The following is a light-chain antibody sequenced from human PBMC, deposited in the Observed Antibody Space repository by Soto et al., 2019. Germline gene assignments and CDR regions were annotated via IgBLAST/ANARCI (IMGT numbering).Light chain of an antibody. CDR1: QSVGGSS. J-gene: IGKJ1*01. V-gene: IGKV3-20*01. CDR3: QQYGSSPQT. CDR2: DTS. Sequence: ETVLTQSPGTLSLSPGERATVSCRASQSVGGSSLAWYQQRPGQAPRLLIYDTSKRATGIPDRFSGSGSGTDFTLTISRLEPEDFAVYYCQQYGSSPQTFGQGTKVDIK.